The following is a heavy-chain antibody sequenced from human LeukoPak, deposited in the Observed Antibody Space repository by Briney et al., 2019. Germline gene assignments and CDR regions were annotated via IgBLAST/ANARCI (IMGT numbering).Heavy chain of an antibody. V-gene: IGHV3-53*01. CDR3: ARGVYGSGSHARYSWFDP. CDR1: GFTVSSNY. D-gene: IGHD3-10*01. CDR2: IYSGGST. Sequence: GGSLRLSCAASGFTVSSNYMSWVRQAPGKGLEWVSVIYSGGSTYYADSVKGRFTISRDNSKNTLYLQMNSLRAEDTAVYYCARGVYGSGSHARYSWFDPWGQGTLVTVSS. J-gene: IGHJ5*02.